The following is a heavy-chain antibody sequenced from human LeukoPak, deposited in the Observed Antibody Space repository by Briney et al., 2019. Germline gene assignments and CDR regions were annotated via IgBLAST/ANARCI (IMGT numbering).Heavy chain of an antibody. CDR1: GYTFTGYY. J-gene: IGHJ5*02. CDR3: ARDEREHASLA. V-gene: IGHV1-2*02. CDR2: INPNSGGI. D-gene: IGHD1-1*01. Sequence: ASVKVSCRASGYTFTGYYMHWVRQAPGQGLEWMGWINPNSGGINYAQKFQGRVTMTRDTSITTAYMELSRLRSDDTAVYYCARDEREHASLAWGQGTLVTVSS.